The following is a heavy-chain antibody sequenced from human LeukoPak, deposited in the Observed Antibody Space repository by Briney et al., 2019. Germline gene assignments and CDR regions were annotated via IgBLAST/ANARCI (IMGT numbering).Heavy chain of an antibody. J-gene: IGHJ4*02. D-gene: IGHD2-8*01. V-gene: IGHV4-34*01. CDR2: INHSGST. CDR1: GGSFSGYY. Sequence: SETLSLTCAVYGGSFSGYYWSWIRQPPGKGLEWIGEINHSGSTNYNPSLKSRVTISVDTSKNQFSLKLSSVTAADTAVYYCAAQDIVRMLYAIDQWGQGTLVTVSS. CDR3: AAQDIVRMLYAIDQ.